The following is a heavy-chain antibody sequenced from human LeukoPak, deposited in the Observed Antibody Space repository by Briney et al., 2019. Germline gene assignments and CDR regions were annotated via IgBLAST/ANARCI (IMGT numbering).Heavy chain of an antibody. Sequence: SQTLSLTCTVSGGSISSGSYYWSWTRQPAGKGLEWIGRIYTSGSTNYNPSLKSRVTISVDTSKNQFSLKLSSVTAADTAVYYCASGVLANDFDYWGQGTLVTVSS. V-gene: IGHV4-61*02. J-gene: IGHJ4*02. CDR1: GGSISSGSYY. CDR3: ASGVLANDFDY. D-gene: IGHD3-3*02. CDR2: IYTSGST.